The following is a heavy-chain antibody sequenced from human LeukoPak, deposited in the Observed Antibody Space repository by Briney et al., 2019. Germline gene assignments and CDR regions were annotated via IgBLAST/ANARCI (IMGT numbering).Heavy chain of an antibody. Sequence: GESLKISCQGSGYSFTSYWITWVRQMPGKGLEWMGRIDPSDSYTNYSPSFQGQVTISADKSISTAYLQWSSLKASDTAMYYCARRVAAAGDGAFDIWGQGTMVTVSS. CDR1: GYSFTSYW. V-gene: IGHV5-10-1*04. CDR2: IDPSDSYT. D-gene: IGHD6-13*01. J-gene: IGHJ3*02. CDR3: ARRVAAAGDGAFDI.